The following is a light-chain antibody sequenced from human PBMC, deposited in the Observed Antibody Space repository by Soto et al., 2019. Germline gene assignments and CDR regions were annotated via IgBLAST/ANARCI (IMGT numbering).Light chain of an antibody. Sequence: DIRVTQSPSSLSSSVGDRVTIACRASQDISTYLAWYQQKPGKVPKLLIYAASTLLSGVPSRFSGSGSGTDFTLTISSLQPEDFATYYCQQANSFPPTFGQGTRLEIK. J-gene: IGKJ5*01. CDR3: QQANSFPPT. CDR1: QDISTY. CDR2: AAS. V-gene: IGKV1-27*01.